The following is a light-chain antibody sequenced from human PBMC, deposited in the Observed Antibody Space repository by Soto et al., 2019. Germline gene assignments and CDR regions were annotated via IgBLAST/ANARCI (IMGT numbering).Light chain of an antibody. CDR1: QSVFFSSNNKNY. Sequence: DIVMTQSPDSLTVSLGERATINCKSSQSVFFSSNNKNYLAWYQHKPGQPPRLLISWASTRESVVPDRFSGSGSGTDFTLTISRLQAADVAVYYCQQYPSPPWTFGPGTKVEIK. J-gene: IGKJ1*01. CDR3: QQYPSPPWT. CDR2: WAS. V-gene: IGKV4-1*01.